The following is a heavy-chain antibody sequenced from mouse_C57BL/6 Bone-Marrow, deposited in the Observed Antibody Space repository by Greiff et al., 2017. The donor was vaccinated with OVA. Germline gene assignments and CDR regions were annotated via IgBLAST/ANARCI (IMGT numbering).Heavy chain of an antibody. CDR1: GYTFTNYW. Sequence: VQLQQSGAELVRPGTSVKMSCKASGYTFTNYWIGWAKQRPGHGLEWIGDIYPGGGYTNYNEKFKGKATLTADKSSSTAYMQFSSLTSEDSAIYYCARRSGYVHWYFGVWGTGTTVTVSS. J-gene: IGHJ1*03. CDR3: ARRSGYVHWYFGV. D-gene: IGHD3-2*02. V-gene: IGHV1-63*01. CDR2: IYPGGGYT.